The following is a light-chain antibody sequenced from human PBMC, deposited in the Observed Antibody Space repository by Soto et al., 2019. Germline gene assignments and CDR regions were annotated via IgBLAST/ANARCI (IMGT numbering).Light chain of an antibody. J-gene: IGKJ1*01. CDR1: QSVSSSY. CDR2: GAS. CDR3: QQCGNSPPWT. V-gene: IGKV3-20*01. Sequence: EIVLTQSPGTLSLSPGERATLSCRASQSVSSSYLAWYQQKPGQAPRLLIYGASSRATGIPDRFSGSGSETDFTLTISRLEPEDFAVYYCQQCGNSPPWTFGQVTKVDIK.